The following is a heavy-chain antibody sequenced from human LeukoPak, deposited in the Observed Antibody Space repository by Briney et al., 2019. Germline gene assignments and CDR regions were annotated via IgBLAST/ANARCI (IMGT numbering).Heavy chain of an antibody. Sequence: GGSLRLSCAASGFTFSNYWMHWVRQAPGKGLVWVSRIISDGSSTSFADSVKGRFTISRDNAKNTLYLQMNSLRADDTAVYYCAGGSCSAGSCYKGDYWGQGTLVTVSS. CDR1: GFTFSNYW. V-gene: IGHV3-74*01. CDR3: AGGSCSAGSCYKGDY. J-gene: IGHJ4*02. CDR2: IISDGSST. D-gene: IGHD2-15*01.